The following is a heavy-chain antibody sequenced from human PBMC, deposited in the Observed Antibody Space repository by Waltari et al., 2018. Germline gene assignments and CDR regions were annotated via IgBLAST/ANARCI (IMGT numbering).Heavy chain of an antibody. J-gene: IGHJ6*02. CDR2: IYPGDSDT. V-gene: IGHV5-51*03. CDR1: GYSFTSYW. Sequence: EVQLVQSGAEVKKPGESLKISCKGSGYSFTSYWIGWVRQMPGNGLEWMGIIYPGDSDTRYSPSFQGQVTISADKSISTAYLQWSSLKASDTAMYYCARLGSSSGAYYYYYGMDVWGQGTTVTVSS. CDR3: ARLGSSSGAYYYYYGMDV. D-gene: IGHD6-6*01.